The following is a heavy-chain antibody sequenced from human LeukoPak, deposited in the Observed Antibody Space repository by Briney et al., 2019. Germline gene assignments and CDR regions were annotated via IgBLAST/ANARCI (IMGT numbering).Heavy chain of an antibody. CDR3: AKEWGQWLVPEYYMDV. CDR1: GFTFSSYA. Sequence: GGSLRLSCAASGFTFSSYAMSWVRQAPGKGLEWVSAISGSGGSTYYADSVKGRFTISRDNSKNTLYLQMNSLRAEDTAVYYCAKEWGQWLVPEYYMDVWGKGTTVTVSS. D-gene: IGHD6-19*01. J-gene: IGHJ6*03. V-gene: IGHV3-23*01. CDR2: ISGSGGST.